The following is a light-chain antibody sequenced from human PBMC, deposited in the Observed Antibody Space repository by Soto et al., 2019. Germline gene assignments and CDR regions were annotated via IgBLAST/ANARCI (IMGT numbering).Light chain of an antibody. CDR1: QSVNSR. CDR2: GAS. V-gene: IGKV3-11*01. Sequence: EIVLTQSPGTLSLSPGERATLSCRASQSVNSRLAWYQHKPGQAPRLLISGASSRATGIPDRFSGSGSGTDFTLTISSLEPEDFAVYYCHQRQYWPPITFGQGTRLEIK. J-gene: IGKJ5*01. CDR3: HQRQYWPPIT.